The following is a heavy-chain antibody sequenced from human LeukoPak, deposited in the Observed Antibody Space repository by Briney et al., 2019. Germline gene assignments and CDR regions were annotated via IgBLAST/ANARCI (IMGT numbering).Heavy chain of an antibody. Sequence: GESLKISCKGSGYSFTSYWIGWVRQMPGKGLEWMGIIYPGDSDTKYSPSFQGQVTVSADKSISTAYLQWSSLKASDTAMYYCARRVFSSSWYYLDYWGQGTLVTVSS. V-gene: IGHV5-51*01. CDR2: IYPGDSDT. D-gene: IGHD6-13*01. CDR3: ARRVFSSSWYYLDY. CDR1: GYSFTSYW. J-gene: IGHJ4*02.